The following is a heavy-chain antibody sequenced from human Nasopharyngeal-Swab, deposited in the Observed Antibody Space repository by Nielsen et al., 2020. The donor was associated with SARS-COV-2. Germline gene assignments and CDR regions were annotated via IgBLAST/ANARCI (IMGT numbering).Heavy chain of an antibody. CDR3: ARSRITMVRGVTPYFDY. D-gene: IGHD3-10*01. V-gene: IGHV4-30-4*01. Sequence: SETLSLTCTVSGGSISSGDYYWSWIRQPPGKGLEWIGYIYCSGSTYYNPSLKSRVTISVDTSKNQFSLKLSSVTAADTAVYYCARSRITMVRGVTPYFDYWGQGTLVTVSS. CDR1: GGSISSGDYY. J-gene: IGHJ4*02. CDR2: IYCSGST.